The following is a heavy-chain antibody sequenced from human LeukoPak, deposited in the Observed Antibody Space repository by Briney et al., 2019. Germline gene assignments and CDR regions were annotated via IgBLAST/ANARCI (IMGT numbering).Heavy chain of an antibody. CDR3: ARGIAVVGTFHFVY. V-gene: IGHV4-38-2*01. CDR2: IYHSGST. J-gene: IGHJ4*02. Sequence: PSETLSLTCAVSGYSISSGYYWVWIRQPPEKGLEWTGTIYHSGSTYYNPSLKSRVTISVDTSKNQFSLKLSSVTAADTAVYYCARGIAVVGTFHFVYWGQGTLVTVSS. D-gene: IGHD6-19*01. CDR1: GYSISSGYY.